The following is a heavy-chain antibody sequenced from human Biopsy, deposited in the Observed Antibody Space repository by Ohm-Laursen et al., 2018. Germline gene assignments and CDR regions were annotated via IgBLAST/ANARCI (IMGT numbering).Heavy chain of an antibody. Sequence: ASVKVSCKASSYTFTDYNIHWMRQAPGQGLEWMGGITPILRTTAYAQTFLGRVTITADSPTSTVDMELTSLTSDDTAVYFCAREAIGYQLPCDDWGQGTLVTVSS. J-gene: IGHJ4*02. D-gene: IGHD2-2*01. CDR3: AREAIGYQLPCDD. V-gene: IGHV1-46*01. CDR1: SYTFTDYN. CDR2: ITPILRTT.